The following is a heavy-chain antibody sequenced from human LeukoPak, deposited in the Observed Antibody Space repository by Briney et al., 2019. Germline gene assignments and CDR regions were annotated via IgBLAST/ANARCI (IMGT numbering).Heavy chain of an antibody. V-gene: IGHV1-8*01. J-gene: IGHJ5*02. CDR3: AGSITIFGVPEGGFDP. D-gene: IGHD3-3*01. CDR2: MNPNSGNT. Sequence: ASVKVSCKASGYTFTSYDVNWVRQATGQGLEWMGWMNPNSGNTGYAQKFQGRVTMTRNTSISTAYMELSSLRSEDTAVYYCAGSITIFGVPEGGFDPWGQGTLVTVSS. CDR1: GYTFTSYD.